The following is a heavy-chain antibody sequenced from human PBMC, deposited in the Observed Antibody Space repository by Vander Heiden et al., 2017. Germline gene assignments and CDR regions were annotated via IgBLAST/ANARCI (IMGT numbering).Heavy chain of an antibody. J-gene: IGHJ4*02. CDR2: ISYDGSNK. Sequence: QVQLVESGGGVVQPGRSLRLSCAASGFTFSRSAMHWVRQAPGKGLEWVAVISYDGSNKYYADSVKGRFTISRDNSKNTLYLQMNSLRAEDTAVYYCAGQFGGVIVRSRGGLNYWGQGTLVTVSS. CDR3: AGQFGGVIVRSRGGLNY. V-gene: IGHV3-30*01. CDR1: GFTFSRSA. D-gene: IGHD3-16*02.